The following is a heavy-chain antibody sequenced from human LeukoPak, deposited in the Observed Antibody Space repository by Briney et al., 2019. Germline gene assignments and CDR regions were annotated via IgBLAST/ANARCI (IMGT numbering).Heavy chain of an antibody. Sequence: GESLKISCKGSGYSFTSYWIGWVGKMHGKGLEWMGIIYPGDSDTRYSPSFQGQVTISAAKSISTAYLQWSSLKASDTAMNYRARLGITGTASGLYYFDYWGQGTLVTVSS. CDR3: ARLGITGTASGLYYFDY. CDR2: IYPGDSDT. CDR1: GYSFTSYW. J-gene: IGHJ4*02. V-gene: IGHV5-51*01. D-gene: IGHD1-14*01.